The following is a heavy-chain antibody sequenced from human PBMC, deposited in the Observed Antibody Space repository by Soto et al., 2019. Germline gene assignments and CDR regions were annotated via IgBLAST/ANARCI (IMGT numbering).Heavy chain of an antibody. CDR2: IKSKTDGGTT. CDR3: TTEAAGTYYYYGMDV. V-gene: IGHV3-15*07. Sequence: GGSPRLCCAASGFTFSNAWMNWVRQAPGKGLEWVGRIKSKTDGGTTDYAAPVKGRFTISRDDSKNTLYLQMNSLKTEDTAVYYCTTEAAGTYYYYGMDVWGQGTTVTVSS. D-gene: IGHD6-19*01. J-gene: IGHJ6*02. CDR1: GFTFSNAW.